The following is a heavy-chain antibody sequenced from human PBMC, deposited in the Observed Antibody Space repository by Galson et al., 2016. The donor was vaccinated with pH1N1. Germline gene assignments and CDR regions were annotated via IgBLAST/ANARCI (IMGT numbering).Heavy chain of an antibody. D-gene: IGHD6-19*01. CDR1: GFSLSTSGMC. J-gene: IGHJ6*02. CDR3: ARNILAVAGDYYYYGMDV. CDR2: IDWDDDK. Sequence: PALVKPTQTLTLTCTFSGFSLSTSGMCVSWIRQPPGKALEWLALIDWDDDKYYSTSLKTRLTISKDTSKNQVVLTMTNMDPVDTATYYCARNILAVAGDYYYYGMDVWGQGTTVTVSS. V-gene: IGHV2-70*01.